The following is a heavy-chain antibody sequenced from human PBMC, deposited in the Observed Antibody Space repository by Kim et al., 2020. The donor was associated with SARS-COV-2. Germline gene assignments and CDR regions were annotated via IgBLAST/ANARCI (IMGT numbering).Heavy chain of an antibody. CDR1: GLTFSSYA. D-gene: IGHD6-13*01. J-gene: IGHJ4*02. CDR2: ISYDGSNK. CDR3: ARGQQLF. Sequence: GGSLRLSCEASGLTFSSYAMHWVRQAPGKGLEWVAIISYDGSNKYYADSVKGRFTISRDNSKNKLYLQMSSLTTEDTAVYYCARGQQLFWGQGTLVTVSS. V-gene: IGHV3-30*15.